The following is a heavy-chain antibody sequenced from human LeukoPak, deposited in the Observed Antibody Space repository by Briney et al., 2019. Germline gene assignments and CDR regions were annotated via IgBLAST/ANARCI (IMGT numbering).Heavy chain of an antibody. V-gene: IGHV1-18*01. CDR3: ARMPYGDYFLSWFDP. D-gene: IGHD4-17*01. CDR1: GYTFTSYG. J-gene: IGHJ5*02. CDR2: ISAYNGNT. Sequence: ASVKVSCKASGYTFTSYGISWVRQAPGQGLEWMGWISAYNGNTNYAQKLQGRVTMTTDTSTSTAYMELRSLRSDDTAVYYCARMPYGDYFLSWFDPWGQGTLVTVSS.